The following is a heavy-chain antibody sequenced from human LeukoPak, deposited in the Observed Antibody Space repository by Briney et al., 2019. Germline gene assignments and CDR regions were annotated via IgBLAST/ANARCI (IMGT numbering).Heavy chain of an antibody. D-gene: IGHD1-26*01. V-gene: IGHV4-59*08. CDR2: IYYTGTT. J-gene: IGHJ4*02. CDR3: ARHLSGGTYPLDY. Sequence: SETLSLTCTVSGGSINNYYWSWLRQPPGKGLEFIACIYYTGTTCYNPSLKSRVTISLDTSKNQFSLKVTSATAADTAVYYCARHLSGGTYPLDYWGQGTLVTVSS. CDR1: GGSINNYY.